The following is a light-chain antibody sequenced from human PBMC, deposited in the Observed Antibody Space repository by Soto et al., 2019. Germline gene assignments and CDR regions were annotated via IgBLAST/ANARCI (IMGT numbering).Light chain of an antibody. J-gene: IGKJ1*01. V-gene: IGKV3-11*01. CDR3: QQRSSWPGT. CDR2: DAS. CDR1: QSVSSN. Sequence: EIVMTQSPATLSVSPGERATLSCRASQSVSSNLAWYRQQPGQAPRLLIYDASRRATGIPARFSGSGSGTDFTLTISSLEPKDFAIYYCQQRSSWPGTFGQGTKVDIK.